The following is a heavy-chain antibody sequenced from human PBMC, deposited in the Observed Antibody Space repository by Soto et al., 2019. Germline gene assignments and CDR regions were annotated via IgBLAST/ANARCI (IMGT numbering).Heavy chain of an antibody. V-gene: IGHV3-23*01. J-gene: IGHJ3*02. CDR2: ISGSGGST. CDR1: GFTFSSYA. Sequence: GGSLRLSCAASGFTFSSYAMSWVRQAPGKGLEWVSAISGSGGSTYYADSVKGRFTISRDNSKNTLYLQMNSLRAEDTAVYYCAKVDYGDSREGDAFDIWGQGTMVTVSS. CDR3: AKVDYGDSREGDAFDI. D-gene: IGHD4-17*01.